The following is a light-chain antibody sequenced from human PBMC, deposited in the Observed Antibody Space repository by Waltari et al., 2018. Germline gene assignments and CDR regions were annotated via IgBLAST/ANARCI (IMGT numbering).Light chain of an antibody. V-gene: IGLV2-14*03. J-gene: IGLJ3*02. CDR1: RSDVCAYDN. Sequence: QSALTQPASVSGSPGQSITISCTGTRSDVCAYDNVYWYQQHPGKAPKLMIYDVTKRPSGVSNRFSGSQSGNTASLTISGLQAEDEADYYCSSYRGSFTLVFGGGTKVTVL. CDR3: SSYRGSFTLV. CDR2: DVT.